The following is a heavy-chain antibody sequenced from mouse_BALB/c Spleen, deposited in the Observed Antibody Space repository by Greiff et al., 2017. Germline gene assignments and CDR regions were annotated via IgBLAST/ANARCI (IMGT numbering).Heavy chain of an antibody. D-gene: IGHD1-1*01. CDR3: AREGPFTTVVADAMDY. V-gene: IGHV1-18*01. CDR1: GYTFTDYN. CDR2: INPNNGGT. Sequence: EVQLQQSGPELVKPGASVKIPCKASGYTFTDYNMDWVKQSHGKSLEWIGDINPNNGGTIYNQKFKDKAILTVDKSSSTAYMQLSSLTSEDSAVYYCAREGPFTTVVADAMDYWGQGTSVTVSS. J-gene: IGHJ4*01.